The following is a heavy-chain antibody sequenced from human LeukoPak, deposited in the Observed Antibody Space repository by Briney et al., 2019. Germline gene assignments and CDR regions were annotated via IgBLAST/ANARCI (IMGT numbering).Heavy chain of an antibody. V-gene: IGHV3-30*02. Sequence: GGSLRLSCTASGFTFSSHGMHWVRQAPGKGLEWVAFIRFDGSDKYYADSGKGRFTISRDNSKNTLYLQMNSLRTEDAAVYYCAKDAGELLGAFDIWGQGTVVTVSS. CDR3: AKDAGELLGAFDI. CDR2: IRFDGSDK. J-gene: IGHJ3*02. CDR1: GFTFSSHG. D-gene: IGHD3-16*01.